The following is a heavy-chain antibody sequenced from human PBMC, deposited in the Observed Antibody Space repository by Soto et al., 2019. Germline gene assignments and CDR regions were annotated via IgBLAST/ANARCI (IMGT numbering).Heavy chain of an antibody. CDR1: GFTFSDYA. Sequence: EVQLLESGGGLVQPGGSLRLSCAASGFTFSDYAMGWVRQAPGKGLQWVSAISNTGHSTYSSDSVKGRVTVSRDNSENTLHLQMNSLRVDDTAVYYCAKLTTVFGAAVTLGYFDLWGRGTLVTVSS. D-gene: IGHD3-3*01. J-gene: IGHJ2*01. V-gene: IGHV3-23*01. CDR2: ISNTGHST. CDR3: AKLTTVFGAAVTLGYFDL.